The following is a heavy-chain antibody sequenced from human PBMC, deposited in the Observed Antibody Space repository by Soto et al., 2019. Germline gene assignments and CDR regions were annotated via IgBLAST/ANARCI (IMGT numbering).Heavy chain of an antibody. Sequence: DVQLVESGGGLIQPGASLRLSCAAFGLTISGKKYVDWFRQAPGQVLEWVSAPCDVDGSFYADSVTSRFSTSSDSSKTTVYLQMKDLRPDDTAVYYCATWHEREHAFDVWGQGTTVTISS. D-gene: IGHD1-1*01. V-gene: IGHV3-53*01. J-gene: IGHJ3*01. CDR3: ATWHEREHAFDV. CDR2: PCDVDGS. CDR1: GLTISGKKY.